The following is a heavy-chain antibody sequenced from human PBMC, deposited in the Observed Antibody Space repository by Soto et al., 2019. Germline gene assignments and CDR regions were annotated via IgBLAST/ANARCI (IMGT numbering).Heavy chain of an antibody. CDR2: INTKTGGT. CDR3: ARASLEQVAFHYYGMDV. V-gene: IGHV1-2*02. D-gene: IGHD5-12*01. CDR1: GYIFTGYY. Sequence: GASVKVSCKASGYIFTGYYIQWVRQAPGQGLEWMGWINTKTGGTKYAQKFQGRVTISVDTSKNQFSLKLSSVTAADMAVYYCARASLEQVAFHYYGMDVWGQGTTVTVSS. J-gene: IGHJ6*02.